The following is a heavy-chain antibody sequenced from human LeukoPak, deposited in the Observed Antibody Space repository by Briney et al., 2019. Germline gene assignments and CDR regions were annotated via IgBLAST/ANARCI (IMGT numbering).Heavy chain of an antibody. CDR3: ARRGYYYDSSGRLGAFDI. CDR1: GGSISSGGYY. D-gene: IGHD3-22*01. Sequence: PSETLSLTCTVSGGSISSGGYYWSWIRQHPGKGLEWIGYIYYSGSTYYNPSLKSRVTISVDTSKNQFSLKLSSVTAADTAVYYCARRGYYYDSSGRLGAFDIWGQGTMVTVSS. J-gene: IGHJ3*02. V-gene: IGHV4-31*03. CDR2: IYYSGST.